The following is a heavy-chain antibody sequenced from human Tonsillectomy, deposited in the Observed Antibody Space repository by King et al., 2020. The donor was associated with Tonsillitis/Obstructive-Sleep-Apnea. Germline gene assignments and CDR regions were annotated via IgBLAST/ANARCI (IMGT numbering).Heavy chain of an antibody. J-gene: IGHJ4*02. Sequence: ITLKESGPTLVKPTQTLTLTCTFSGFSLSTSGVGVGWIRQPPGKALEWLALIYWDDDKRYSPSLKSRLTITKETSKNQVVLTMTNMDPVDTATYYCAHPSEYSSGWTDFDYWGQGTLVTVSS. D-gene: IGHD6-19*01. CDR2: IYWDDDK. V-gene: IGHV2-5*02. CDR1: GFSLSTSGVG. CDR3: AHPSEYSSGWTDFDY.